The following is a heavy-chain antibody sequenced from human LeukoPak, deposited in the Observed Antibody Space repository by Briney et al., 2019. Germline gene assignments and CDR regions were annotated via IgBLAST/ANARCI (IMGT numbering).Heavy chain of an antibody. CDR3: AKDYCSSTSCTIFDY. CDR1: GFNISSYA. J-gene: IGHJ4*02. Sequence: AGTLCLTCPTSGFNISSYAMSLVRQAPGKRQNRVSAISGSGGSTYYADSVKGRFTISRDNSKNTLYLQMNSLRAEVTAVYYCAKDYCSSTSCTIFDYWGQGTLVTVSS. V-gene: IGHV3-23*01. CDR2: ISGSGGST. D-gene: IGHD2-2*01.